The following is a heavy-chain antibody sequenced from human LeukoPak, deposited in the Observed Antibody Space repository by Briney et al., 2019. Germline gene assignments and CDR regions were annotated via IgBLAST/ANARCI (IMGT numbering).Heavy chain of an antibody. CDR3: ASVEMATIGFEH. J-gene: IGHJ4*02. Sequence: ASVKVSCKASGYTFTRYYMQWVSQAPGQGVEWWGIINPSGGSTSYAQKFQGRVTMTRDTSTSTVYMELSSLRSEDTAVYFCASVEMATIGFEHWGQGTLVTVSS. D-gene: IGHD5-12*01. V-gene: IGHV1-46*01. CDR2: INPSGGST. CDR1: GYTFTRYY.